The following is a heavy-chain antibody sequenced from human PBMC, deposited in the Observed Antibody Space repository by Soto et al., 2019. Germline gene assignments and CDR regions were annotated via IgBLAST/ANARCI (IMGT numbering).Heavy chain of an antibody. Sequence: GGSLRLSCAASGFPFSNYAMSWVRQAPGKGLEWVSAISGRGGSTYYADSVKGRFTISRDNSKNTLYLQMNSLRAEDTAVYYCAKRTFAYYIMDVWGKGTTVTVSS. V-gene: IGHV3-23*01. J-gene: IGHJ6*03. D-gene: IGHD2-21*01. CDR2: ISGRGGST. CDR1: GFPFSNYA. CDR3: AKRTFAYYIMDV.